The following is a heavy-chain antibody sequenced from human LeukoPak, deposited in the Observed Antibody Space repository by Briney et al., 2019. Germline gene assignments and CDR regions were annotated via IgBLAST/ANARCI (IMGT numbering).Heavy chain of an antibody. J-gene: IGHJ4*02. CDR2: ISGSATGSVTT. D-gene: IGHD2-21*02. CDR1: GFTFSTYA. Sequence: GGSLRLSCAASGFTFSTYAMNWVRQAPGKGLEWVSAISGSATGSVTTYYTDSVKGRFTISRDNSKNTLYFQMNSLRAEDTAVYYCARYRGGYCGGDCAYWLGYFDYWGQGTLVTVSS. CDR3: ARYRGGYCGGDCAYWLGYFDY. V-gene: IGHV3-23*01.